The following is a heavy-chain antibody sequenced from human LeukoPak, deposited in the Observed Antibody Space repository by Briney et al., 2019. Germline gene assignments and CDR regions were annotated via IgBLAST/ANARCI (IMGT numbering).Heavy chain of an antibody. CDR1: GGSISNYY. CDR2: IYSDGST. Sequence: SETLSLTCTVSGGSISNYYWSWIRQPAGKGLEWIGRIYSDGSTDYNPSLKSRVTLSVDRTRNQFSLKVTSVTAADTAVYYCARRRSGNFGQGGAFDIWGQGTMVTVFS. D-gene: IGHD1-26*01. J-gene: IGHJ3*02. V-gene: IGHV4-4*07. CDR3: ARRRSGNFGQGGAFDI.